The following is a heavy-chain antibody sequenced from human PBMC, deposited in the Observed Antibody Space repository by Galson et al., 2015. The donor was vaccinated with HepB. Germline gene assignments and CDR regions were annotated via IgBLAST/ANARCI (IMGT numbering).Heavy chain of an antibody. CDR1: GFSLSTDGMR. CDR2: IDWDDDK. D-gene: IGHD1-14*01. Sequence: PALVKPTQTLTLTCTFSGFSLSTDGMRVSWLRQPPGKALEWLARIDWDDDKFYTTSLKTRLTISKDTSKNQAVLTMTNMDPVNTPPFYWARTPPSGISDAFDIWGQGTMVTASS. V-gene: IGHV2-70*04. J-gene: IGHJ3*02. CDR3: ARTPPSGISDAFDI.